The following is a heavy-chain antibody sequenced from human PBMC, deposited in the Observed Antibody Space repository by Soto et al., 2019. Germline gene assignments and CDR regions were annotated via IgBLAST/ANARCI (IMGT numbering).Heavy chain of an antibody. CDR3: ARDVRADIVVVPADDAFDI. J-gene: IGHJ3*02. Sequence: ASVKVSCKASGYTFTSYGISWVRQAPGQGLEWMGWISAYNGNTNYAQKLQGRVTMTTDTSTSTAYMELRSLRSDDTAVYYCARDVRADIVVVPADDAFDIWGQGTMVNVSS. V-gene: IGHV1-18*01. D-gene: IGHD2-2*01. CDR1: GYTFTSYG. CDR2: ISAYNGNT.